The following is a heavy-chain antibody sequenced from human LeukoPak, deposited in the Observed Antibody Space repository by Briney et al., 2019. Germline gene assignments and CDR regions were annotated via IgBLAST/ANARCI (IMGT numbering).Heavy chain of an antibody. CDR2: ISGTGNNA. V-gene: IGHV3-23*01. D-gene: IGHD4/OR15-4a*01. CDR1: GFTFSNYA. Sequence: RAGGSLRLSCAASGFTFSNYAMNWVRQAPGEGLEWVSIISGTGNNAYYTDSVKGRFTISRDNSKNTLYLQMNSLRAEDTAVYYCAKVTMYYNFFDYWGQGTLVTVSS. CDR3: AKVTMYYNFFDY. J-gene: IGHJ4*02.